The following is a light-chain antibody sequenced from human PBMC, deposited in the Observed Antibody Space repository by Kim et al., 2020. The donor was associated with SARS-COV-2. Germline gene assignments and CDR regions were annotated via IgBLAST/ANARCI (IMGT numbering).Light chain of an antibody. CDR2: GAS. CDR1: QSVSSTY. CDR3: QQYDNSPFT. Sequence: SPGERATLSCRASQSVSSTYLAWYQQKPGQAPRLLIYGASSRATGIPDRFSGRGSGTDFTLTISRLEPEDFAVYYCQQYDNSPFTFGPGTKVDIK. V-gene: IGKV3-20*01. J-gene: IGKJ3*01.